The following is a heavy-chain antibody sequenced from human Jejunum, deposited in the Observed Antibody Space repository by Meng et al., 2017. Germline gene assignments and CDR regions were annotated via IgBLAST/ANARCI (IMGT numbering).Heavy chain of an antibody. J-gene: IGHJ4*02. CDR1: GLIVTDNH. D-gene: IGHD3-10*01. V-gene: IGHV3-53*01. CDR3: ARDVTKYTEHDFRGY. CDR2: IYRGGTT. Sequence: EVQLVESGGGLFQPGGSLRLSCAVSGLIVTDNHMSWVRQAPGKGPEWVSVIYRGGTTYYADSVKGRFTVSRDDSKNTLYLQMNSLRGDDTAVYYCARDVTKYTEHDFRGYWGQGTLVTVSS.